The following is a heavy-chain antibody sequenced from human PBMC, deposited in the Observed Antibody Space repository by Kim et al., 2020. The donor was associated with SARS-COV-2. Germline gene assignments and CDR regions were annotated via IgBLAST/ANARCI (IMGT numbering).Heavy chain of an antibody. V-gene: IGHV4-31*02. D-gene: IGHD3-10*01. Sequence: LKSRVTISVDTYKNQFSLKLSAVTAADTAVYYCARESREWFGELLRVVDYWGQGTLVTVSS. J-gene: IGHJ4*02. CDR3: ARESREWFGELLRVVDY.